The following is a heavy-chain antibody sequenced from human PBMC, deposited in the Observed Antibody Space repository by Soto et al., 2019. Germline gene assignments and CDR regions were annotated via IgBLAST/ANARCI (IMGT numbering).Heavy chain of an antibody. V-gene: IGHV3-64D*06. CDR2: ISTNGGST. D-gene: IGHD3-22*01. CDR1: GFTFSSYA. J-gene: IGHJ4*02. Sequence: PGGCLRLSCSASGFTFSSYAMHWVRQAPGKGLEYVSSISTNGGSTHYADSVKGRFTISRDNSKNTQYLQMSSLRADDTAVYYCVKGEYYYDSSGYYPFDYWGQGTLVTVSS. CDR3: VKGEYYYDSSGYYPFDY.